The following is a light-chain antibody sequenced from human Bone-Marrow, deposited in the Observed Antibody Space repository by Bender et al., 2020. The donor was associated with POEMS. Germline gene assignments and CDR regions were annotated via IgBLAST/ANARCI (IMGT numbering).Light chain of an antibody. CDR3: NAYTRSSTLV. CDR2: EVS. CDR1: TSDIGTYNR. V-gene: IGLV2-18*02. Sequence: QSALTQPPSVSGSPGQSVTISCTGTTSDIGTYNRVSWYQQPPGTAPKLIIYEVSDRPSGVPDRFSGSKSGNTASLTISGLRAEDEADYYCNAYTRSSTLVFGGGTKLTV. J-gene: IGLJ3*02.